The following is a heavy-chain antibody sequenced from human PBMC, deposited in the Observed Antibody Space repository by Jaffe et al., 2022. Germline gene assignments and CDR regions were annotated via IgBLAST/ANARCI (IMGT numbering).Heavy chain of an antibody. V-gene: IGHV3-30*18. D-gene: IGHD2-2*01. CDR2: ISYDGSNK. CDR1: GFTFSSYG. J-gene: IGHJ6*03. CDR3: AKLSTSSYYYYYMDV. Sequence: QVQLVESGGGVVQPGRSLRLSCAASGFTFSSYGMHWVRQAPGKGLEWVAVISYDGSNKYYADSVKGRFTISRDNSKNTLYLQMNSLRAEDTAVYYCAKLSTSSYYYYYMDVWGKGTTVTVSS.